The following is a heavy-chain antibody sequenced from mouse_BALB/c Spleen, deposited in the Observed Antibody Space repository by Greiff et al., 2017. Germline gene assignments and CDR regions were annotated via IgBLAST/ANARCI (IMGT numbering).Heavy chain of an antibody. Sequence: EVKLVESGGGLVKPGGSLKLSCAASGFTFSSYAMSWVRQTPEKRLEWVATISSGGSYTYYPDSVKGRFTISRDNAKNTLYLQMSSLRSEDTGMYYCARQGYYGYDNYAMDYWGQGTSVTVSS. V-gene: IGHV5-9-3*01. CDR1: GFTFSSYA. CDR3: ARQGYYGYDNYAMDY. CDR2: ISSGGSYT. J-gene: IGHJ4*01. D-gene: IGHD1-2*01.